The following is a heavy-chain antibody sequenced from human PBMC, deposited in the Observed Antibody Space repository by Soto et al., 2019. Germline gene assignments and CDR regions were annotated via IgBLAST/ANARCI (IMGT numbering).Heavy chain of an antibody. D-gene: IGHD3-10*01. V-gene: IGHV3-21*01. CDR1: GFTFSSYS. CDR3: ARRSSMVRGVTLDY. J-gene: IGHJ4*02. Sequence: GGSLRLSCAASGFTFSSYSMNWVRQAPGKGLEWVSSISSSSSYIYYADSVKGRFTISRDNAKNSLYLQMNSLRAEDTAVYYCARRSSMVRGVTLDYWGQGTLVTSPQ. CDR2: ISSSSSYI.